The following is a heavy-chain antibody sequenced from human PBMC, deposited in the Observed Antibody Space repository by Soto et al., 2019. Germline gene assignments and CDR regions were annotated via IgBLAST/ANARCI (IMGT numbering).Heavy chain of an antibody. CDR2: ISGSGTIT. J-gene: IGHJ5*02. CDR1: GFPFSSRA. V-gene: IGHV3-23*01. Sequence: EVQLLESGGGLVQPGGSLRLSCAASGFPFSSRAMSWVRQAPGKWLEWVSAISGSGTITYYAASVKGRFTISRDTSKNTLYLKMTSLRSDDTAVYYCAELARYCSGADCRAWGPGTLVTVSS. CDR3: AELARYCSGADCRA. D-gene: IGHD2-15*01.